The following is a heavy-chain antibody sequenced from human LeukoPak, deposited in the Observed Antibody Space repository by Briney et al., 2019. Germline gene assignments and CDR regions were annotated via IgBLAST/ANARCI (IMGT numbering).Heavy chain of an antibody. CDR1: GYTFTGYY. CDR2: INPNSGGT. J-gene: IGHJ4*02. CDR3: ARADSSSWPKYDY. D-gene: IGHD6-13*01. V-gene: IGHV1-2*02. Sequence: GASVKVSCKASGYTFTGYYMHWVRQAPGQGLEWMGWINPNSGGTNYAQKFQGRVTMTRDTSISTAYMELSRLRSDDTAVYYCARADSSSWPKYDYWGQGTLVTVSS.